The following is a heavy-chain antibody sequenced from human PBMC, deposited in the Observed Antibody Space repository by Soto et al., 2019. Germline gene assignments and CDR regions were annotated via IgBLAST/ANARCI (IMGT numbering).Heavy chain of an antibody. Sequence: QVXLXXSGGGVVQPGXSLRLSCAASXFTFSSYGMHWVRQAPGXXXXWVAVIWYDGSNKYYADSVKGRFTISRDNSKNXLXLXXXSXRAEDTAVYYCARPLYYYGSGSYRYWGQGTLVTVSS. D-gene: IGHD3-10*01. CDR1: XFTFSSYG. V-gene: IGHV3-33*01. J-gene: IGHJ4*02. CDR2: IWYDGSNK. CDR3: ARPLYYYGSGSYRY.